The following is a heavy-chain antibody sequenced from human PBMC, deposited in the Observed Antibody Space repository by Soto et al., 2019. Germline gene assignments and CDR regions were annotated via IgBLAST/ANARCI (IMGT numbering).Heavy chain of an antibody. Sequence: QVQLVKSGVEVKKPGASVKVSCKASGYTCTSYGISWVRQAPGQGLEWMGWISGYSGNTKYAQKFQGRVTMTTDTSTSTAYLDLSSLRSDDTAVYYCARDSPDIVVVVAAIEHWGQGTLVTVSS. CDR3: ARDSPDIVVVVAAIEH. J-gene: IGHJ1*01. CDR1: GYTCTSYG. V-gene: IGHV1-18*01. D-gene: IGHD2-2*02. CDR2: ISGYSGNT.